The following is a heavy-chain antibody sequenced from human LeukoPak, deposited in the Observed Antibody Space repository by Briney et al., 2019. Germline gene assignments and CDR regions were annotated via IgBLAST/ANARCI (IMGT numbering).Heavy chain of an antibody. CDR1: GFTFCNYS. CDR2: ISSSSSYI. CDR3: VRWENYYDSGSSLLPFDY. V-gene: IGHV3-21*01. Sequence: GGSLRLSCAASGFTFCNYSMNWVGQAPGKGLEWVSSISSSSSYIHDADSVMGRFTIYRDNPKNWLYLQMNSLRAEDTAVYYCVRWENYYDSGSSLLPFDYWGQGTLVTVSS. D-gene: IGHD3-10*01. J-gene: IGHJ4*02.